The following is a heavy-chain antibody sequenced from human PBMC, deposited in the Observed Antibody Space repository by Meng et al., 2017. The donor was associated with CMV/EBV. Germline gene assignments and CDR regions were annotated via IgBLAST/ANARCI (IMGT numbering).Heavy chain of an antibody. J-gene: IGHJ4*02. Sequence: QNPLDGSRPTLLPPPQTRTVPCTIPGFSPSTRGVGVGWIRQPPGKALEPLALIYWDDDKRYSTSLKSRLTITKDTSKDQVVLTMTNMDPVDTATYYCARIAAAGRFDYWGQGTLVTVSS. D-gene: IGHD6-13*01. CDR3: ARIAAAGRFDY. CDR2: IYWDDDK. CDR1: GFSPSTRGVG. V-gene: IGHV2-5*02.